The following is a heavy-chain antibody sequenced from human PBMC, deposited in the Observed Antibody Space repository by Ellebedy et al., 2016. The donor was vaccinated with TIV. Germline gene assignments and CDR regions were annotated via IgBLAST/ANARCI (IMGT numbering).Heavy chain of an antibody. Sequence: GESLKISCAASGFTFSSYWMSWVRQAPGKGLEWVANIKQDGSEKYYVDSVKGRFTISRDNSKNTLYLQINSLRAEDTAVYYCAGGISVAGTSLGFWGQGTLVTVSS. CDR2: IKQDGSEK. CDR3: AGGISVAGTSLGF. V-gene: IGHV3-7*03. D-gene: IGHD6-19*01. CDR1: GFTFSSYW. J-gene: IGHJ4*02.